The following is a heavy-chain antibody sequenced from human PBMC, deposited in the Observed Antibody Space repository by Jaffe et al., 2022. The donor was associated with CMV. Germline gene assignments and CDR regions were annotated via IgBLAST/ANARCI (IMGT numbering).Heavy chain of an antibody. CDR1: GFTFSSYA. V-gene: IGHV3-23*01. Sequence: EVQLLESGGGLVQPGGSLRLSCAASGFTFSSYAMSWVRQAPGKGLEWVSAISGSGGSTYYADSVKGRFTISRDNSKNTLYLQMNSLRAEDTAVYYCAKVSRHRYYYDSSGYPAGRGAFDIWGQGTMVTVSS. CDR3: AKVSRHRYYYDSSGYPAGRGAFDI. J-gene: IGHJ3*02. CDR2: ISGSGGST. D-gene: IGHD3-22*01.